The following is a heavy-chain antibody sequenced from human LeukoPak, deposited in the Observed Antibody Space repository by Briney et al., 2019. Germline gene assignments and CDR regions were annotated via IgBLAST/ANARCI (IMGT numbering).Heavy chain of an antibody. J-gene: IGHJ1*01. Sequence: GESLKICCKGSGYSFTSYWIGWVRQMPGKGLEWMGIIYPGDSDTRYSPSFQGQVTISADKSISTAYLQWSSLKASDTAMYYCAGARLGYCSSTSCYPGDFQHWGQGTLVTVSS. CDR3: AGARLGYCSSTSCYPGDFQH. CDR2: IYPGDSDT. D-gene: IGHD2-2*01. V-gene: IGHV5-51*01. CDR1: GYSFTSYW.